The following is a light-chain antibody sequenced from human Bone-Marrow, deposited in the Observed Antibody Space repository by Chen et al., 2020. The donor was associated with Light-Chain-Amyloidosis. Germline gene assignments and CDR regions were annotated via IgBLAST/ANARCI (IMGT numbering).Light chain of an antibody. J-gene: IGLJ3*02. Sequence: QSALTQPRSVSGSPGHSVTISCTGTSSDVGGYNYVSWYQQHPGKAPKLMIYDVSKRPSGVPDRFSGSKSGNTASLTISGLQAEDEAEYYCCSYAGSYTHWVFGGGTKLTVL. V-gene: IGLV2-11*01. CDR2: DVS. CDR3: CSYAGSYTHWV. CDR1: SSDVGGYNY.